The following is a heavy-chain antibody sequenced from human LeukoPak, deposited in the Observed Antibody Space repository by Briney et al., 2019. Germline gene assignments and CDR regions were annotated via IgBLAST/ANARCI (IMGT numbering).Heavy chain of an antibody. Sequence: SETPSLTCAVSGGSISSGGYSWSWIRQPPGKGLEWIGYIYHSGSTYYNPSLKSRVTISVDRSKNQFSLKLSSVTAADTAVYYCARGPYLAGYSSSWYSDYWGQGTLVTVSS. J-gene: IGHJ4*02. D-gene: IGHD6-13*01. CDR2: IYHSGST. CDR1: GGSISSGGYS. CDR3: ARGPYLAGYSSSWYSDY. V-gene: IGHV4-30-2*01.